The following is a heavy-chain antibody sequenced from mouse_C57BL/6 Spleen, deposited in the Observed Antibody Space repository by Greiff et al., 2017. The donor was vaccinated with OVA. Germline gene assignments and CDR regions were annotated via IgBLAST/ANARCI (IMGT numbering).Heavy chain of an antibody. D-gene: IGHD2-1*01. CDR3: ARRGYYGNDYYAMDY. V-gene: IGHV1-69*01. CDR2: IDPSDSYT. CDR1: GYTFTSYW. Sequence: QVQLKQPGAELVMPGASVKLSCKASGYTFTSYWMHWVKQRPGQGLEWIGEIDPSDSYTNYNQKFKGKSTLTVDKSSSTAYMQLSSLTSEDSAVYYCARRGYYGNDYYAMDYWGQGTSVTVSS. J-gene: IGHJ4*01.